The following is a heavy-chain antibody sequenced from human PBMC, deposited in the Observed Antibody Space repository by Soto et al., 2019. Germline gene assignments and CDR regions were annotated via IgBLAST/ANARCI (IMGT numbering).Heavy chain of an antibody. CDR1: GFTFSSYA. D-gene: IGHD3-9*01. CDR2: ISGSGGST. J-gene: IGHJ4*02. CDR3: ATRPNFDWSPFDY. Sequence: PGGSLRLSCAASGFTFSSYAMSWVRQAPGKGLEWVSAISGSGGSTYYADSVKGRVTMTEDTSTDTAYMELSSLRSEDTAVYYCATRPNFDWSPFDYWGQGTLVTVSS. V-gene: IGHV3-23*01.